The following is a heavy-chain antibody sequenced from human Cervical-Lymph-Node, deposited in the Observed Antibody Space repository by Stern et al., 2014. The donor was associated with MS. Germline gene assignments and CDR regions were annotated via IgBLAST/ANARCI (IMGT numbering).Heavy chain of an antibody. V-gene: IGHV1-69*04. J-gene: IGHJ5*02. CDR3: ARGIVTNRPAATLHNLFDP. D-gene: IGHD2-15*01. CDR1: GGTLSSSYA. CDR2: IIPMIGLA. Sequence: QVQLMQSGAEVKKPGSSVNVSCKASGGTLSSSYAVSWVRKVPGQGLEWMGRIIPMIGLANYAQKFQTRFTITADKSSNTVYMNLSSLTSEDTALYYCARGIVTNRPAATLHNLFDPWGQGTLVTVSS.